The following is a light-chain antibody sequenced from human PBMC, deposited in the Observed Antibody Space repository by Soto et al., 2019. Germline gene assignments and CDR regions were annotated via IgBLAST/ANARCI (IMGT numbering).Light chain of an antibody. CDR2: APS. J-gene: IGKJ1*01. CDR1: QGIGNS. V-gene: IGKV1-9*01. Sequence: DIQLTQSPSFLSASLGDSVTITCRASQGIGNSLAWYQQQPGKAPKLLMYAPSTLQSEVPSRFSGSGSGAEFTLTINSLQAEDSATYYCLQVKSYPWTFGQGTKVEI. CDR3: LQVKSYPWT.